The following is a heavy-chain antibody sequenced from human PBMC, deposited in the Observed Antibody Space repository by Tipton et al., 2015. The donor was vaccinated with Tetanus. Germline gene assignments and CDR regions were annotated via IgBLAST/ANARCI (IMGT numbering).Heavy chain of an antibody. CDR3: ARDLGITIFGVVSPFFGRDV. D-gene: IGHD3-3*01. V-gene: IGHV4-59*01. Sequence: TLSLTCTVSGGSISSYYWSWIRQPPGKGLEWIGYIYYSGSTNYNPSLKSRVTISVDTSKNQFSLRLSSVTAADTAVYYCARDLGITIFGVVSPFFGRDVWGQGTTVTVSS. CDR1: GGSISSYY. CDR2: IYYSGST. J-gene: IGHJ6*02.